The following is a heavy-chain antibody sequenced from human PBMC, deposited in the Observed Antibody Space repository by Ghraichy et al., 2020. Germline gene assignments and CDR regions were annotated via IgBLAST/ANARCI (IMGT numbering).Heavy chain of an antibody. CDR1: GGSFSGYY. Sequence: SETLSLTCAVYGGSFSGYYWSWIRQPPGKGLEWIGEINHSGSTNYNPSLKSRVTISVDTSKNQFSLKLSSVTAADTAVYYCARGRGWQWRYYFDYWGQGTLVTVSS. V-gene: IGHV4-34*01. J-gene: IGHJ4*02. CDR2: INHSGST. D-gene: IGHD6-19*01. CDR3: ARGRGWQWRYYFDY.